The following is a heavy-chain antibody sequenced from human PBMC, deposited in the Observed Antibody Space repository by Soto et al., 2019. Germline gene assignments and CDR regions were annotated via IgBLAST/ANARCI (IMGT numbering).Heavy chain of an antibody. V-gene: IGHV1-69*08. CDR1: GGIFSNYS. D-gene: IGHD3-10*01. J-gene: IGHJ6*02. CDR2: IIPILGVG. CDR3: ARDLGFGEPNFGMDV. Sequence: QVQLVQSGAEVKKPGSSVRVSCKASGGIFSNYSITWVRQAPGQGLEWMGRIIPILGVGNYAQKFQGRVTITADKSTSTAYMELTSLRSEDTAVYYCARDLGFGEPNFGMDVWCQGSTVTVSS.